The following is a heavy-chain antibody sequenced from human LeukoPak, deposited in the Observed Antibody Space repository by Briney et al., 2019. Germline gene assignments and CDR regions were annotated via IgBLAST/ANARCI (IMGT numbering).Heavy chain of an antibody. CDR3: ARWGYGSGSYQ. J-gene: IGHJ4*02. CDR2: ISAYNGNT. CDR1: RGTFSSYA. V-gene: IGHV1-18*01. Sequence: ASVKVSCKASRGTFSSYAISWVRQAPGQGLEWMGWISAYNGNTNYAQKLQGRVTMTTDTSTSTAYMELRSLRSDDTAVYYCARWGYGSGSYQWGQGTLVTVSS. D-gene: IGHD3-10*01.